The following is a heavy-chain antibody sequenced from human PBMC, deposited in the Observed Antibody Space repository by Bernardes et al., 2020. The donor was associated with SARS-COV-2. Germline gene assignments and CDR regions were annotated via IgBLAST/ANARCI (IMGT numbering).Heavy chain of an antibody. V-gene: IGHV3-30*18. J-gene: IGHJ4*02. Sequence: GGSLRLSCAASGFTFSNYGMHWLRQAPGKGLEWVAALSYDGDNIDYADSVKGRFTISRDNSKSTLFLQMNSLRTEDTAVYYCAKDFSEWLVHSVFESWGQGTLVTVSS. CDR2: LSYDGDNI. D-gene: IGHD6-19*01. CDR3: AKDFSEWLVHSVFES. CDR1: GFTFSNYG.